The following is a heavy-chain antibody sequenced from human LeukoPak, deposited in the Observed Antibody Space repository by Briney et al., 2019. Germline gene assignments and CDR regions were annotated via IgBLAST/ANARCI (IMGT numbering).Heavy chain of an antibody. J-gene: IGHJ4*02. D-gene: IGHD6-19*01. CDR3: ARARRRIGIAVAYIDY. Sequence: PSETLSLTCTVSGGSISSYYWSWIRQPPGKGLEWIGYIYYSGSTNYNASLKSRVTISVDTSKNQFSLKLSSVTAADTAVYYCARARRRIGIAVAYIDYWGQGTLVTVSS. V-gene: IGHV4-59*01. CDR1: GGSISSYY. CDR2: IYYSGST.